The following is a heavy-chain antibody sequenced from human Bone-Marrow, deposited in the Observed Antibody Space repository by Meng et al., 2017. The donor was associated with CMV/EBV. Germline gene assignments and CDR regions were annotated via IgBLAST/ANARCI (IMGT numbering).Heavy chain of an antibody. D-gene: IGHD2-2*01. V-gene: IGHV3-7*03. CDR3: AKDLQGYCSSTSCLIPYYYYYGMDV. Sequence: GESLKISCAASGFTFSSYAMSWVRQAPGKGLEWVANIKQDGSEKYYVDSVKGRFTISRDNAKNSLYLQMNSLRAEDTAVYYCAKDLQGYCSSTSCLIPYYYYYGMDVWGQGTAVTVSS. J-gene: IGHJ6*02. CDR1: GFTFSSYA. CDR2: IKQDGSEK.